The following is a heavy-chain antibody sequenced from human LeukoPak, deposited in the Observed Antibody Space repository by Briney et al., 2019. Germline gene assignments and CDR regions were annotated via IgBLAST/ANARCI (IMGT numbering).Heavy chain of an antibody. Sequence: GGSLRLSCTVSGFTVSSNSMSWVRQAPGKGLEWVSFIYSDNTHYSDSVKGRFTITRDNSKNTLYLQMNSLRAEDTAVYYCARGADSGYSSDNWGQGTLVSVSS. D-gene: IGHD3-9*01. CDR1: GFTVSSNS. CDR3: ARGADSGYSSDN. V-gene: IGHV3-53*01. J-gene: IGHJ4*02. CDR2: IYSDNT.